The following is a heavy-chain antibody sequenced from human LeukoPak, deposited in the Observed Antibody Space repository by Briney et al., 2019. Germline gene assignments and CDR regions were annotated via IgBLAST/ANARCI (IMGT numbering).Heavy chain of an antibody. Sequence: SQTLSLTCTVSGGSISSGGYYWSWIRQHPGKGLEWIGYIYYSGSTYYNPSLKSRVTISVDTSKNQFSLKLSSVTAADTAVYYCARANEYGSGSYYNPDYYYYMDVWGKGTTVTVSS. CDR1: GGSISSGGYY. J-gene: IGHJ6*03. CDR3: ARANEYGSGSYYNPDYYYYMDV. V-gene: IGHV4-31*03. D-gene: IGHD3-10*01. CDR2: IYYSGST.